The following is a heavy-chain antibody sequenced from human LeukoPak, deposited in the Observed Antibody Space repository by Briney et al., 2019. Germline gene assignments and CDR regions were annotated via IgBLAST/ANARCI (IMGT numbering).Heavy chain of an antibody. J-gene: IGHJ4*02. CDR2: ISTGSSTT. V-gene: IGHV3-48*02. CDR1: VFAFSTYN. Sequence: GGSLRPSCAASVFAFSTYNMNWVRQAPGKGLEWVSYISTGSSTTYYADSVKGRFTISRDNVENSLYLQMNSLRDEDTAVYYCARVAAGYSVNYFDYWGQGTLVTVSS. D-gene: IGHD4-23*01. CDR3: ARVAAGYSVNYFDY.